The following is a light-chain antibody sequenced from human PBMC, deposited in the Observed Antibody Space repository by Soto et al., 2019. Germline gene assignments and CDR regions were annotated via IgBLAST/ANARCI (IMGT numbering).Light chain of an antibody. J-gene: IGKJ2*01. CDR1: QSVSHK. V-gene: IGKV3-15*01. CDR2: DAS. CDR3: QQYDNWPPYT. Sequence: ELVMTQSPVTLSVSPGKTATLSCTASQSVSHKVAWYQHKPGQAPRLLIYDASARVTGIPARFSGSGSGTEFTLTISSLQSEDSAVYYCQQYDNWPPYTFGQGTKLEIK.